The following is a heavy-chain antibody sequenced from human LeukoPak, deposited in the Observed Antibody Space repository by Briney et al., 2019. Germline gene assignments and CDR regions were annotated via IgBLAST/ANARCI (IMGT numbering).Heavy chain of an antibody. CDR2: ISAYNGNT. Sequence: GASVKVSCKASGYTFTSYGISWVRQAPGQGLEWMGWISAYNGNTNYAQKLQGRVTMTTDTSTSTAYMELRSLRSEDTAVYYCARSATMVRGADSYYYYGMDVWGQGATVTVSS. V-gene: IGHV1-18*01. CDR3: ARSATMVRGADSYYYYGMDV. CDR1: GYTFTSYG. J-gene: IGHJ6*02. D-gene: IGHD3-10*01.